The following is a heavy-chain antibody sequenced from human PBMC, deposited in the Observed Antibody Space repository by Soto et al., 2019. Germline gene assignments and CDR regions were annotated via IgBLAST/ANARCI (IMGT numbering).Heavy chain of an antibody. J-gene: IGHJ4*02. CDR3: AKDLGYTSSWSIDY. D-gene: IGHD6-13*01. CDR1: GFTFSSYA. Sequence: GGSLRLSCAASGFTFSSYAMSWVRQAPGKGLEWVSAISGSGGSTYYADSVKGRFTISRDNSKNTLYLQMNSLRAEDTAVYYCAKDLGYTSSWSIDYWGQGTLVTVSS. V-gene: IGHV3-23*01. CDR2: ISGSGGST.